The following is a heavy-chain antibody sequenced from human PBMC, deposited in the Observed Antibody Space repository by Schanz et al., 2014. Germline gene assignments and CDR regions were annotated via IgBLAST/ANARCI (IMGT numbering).Heavy chain of an antibody. D-gene: IGHD1-1*01. V-gene: IGHV3-23*04. Sequence: EVHLVESGGGLVQPGGSLRLSCAASGFTLSNYAMSWVRQAPGKGLEWVSALSEGGGGTHYADSVKGRFTISRDNAKNPLYLEMNSLRAEDTALYYCARDRRNADLDYWGQGTLVTVSS. J-gene: IGHJ4*02. CDR3: ARDRRNADLDY. CDR1: GFTLSNYA. CDR2: LSEGGGGT.